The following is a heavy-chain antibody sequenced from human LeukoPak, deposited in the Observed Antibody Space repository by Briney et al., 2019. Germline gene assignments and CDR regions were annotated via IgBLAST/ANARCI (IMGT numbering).Heavy chain of an antibody. J-gene: IGHJ4*02. D-gene: IGHD5-12*01. CDR2: ISDSGGST. Sequence: GGALRLSCAASVFTFSSHAMSWVRQAPGKGLGWVSAISDSGGSTYYADSVKGRFTISRDNSKNTLYLQMNSLRAEDTAVYYCAKGGYSGYDSGGYFDYWGQGTLVTVSS. V-gene: IGHV3-23*01. CDR3: AKGGYSGYDSGGYFDY. CDR1: VFTFSSHA.